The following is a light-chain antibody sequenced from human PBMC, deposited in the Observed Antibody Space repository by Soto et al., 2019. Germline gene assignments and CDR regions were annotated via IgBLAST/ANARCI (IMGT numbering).Light chain of an antibody. V-gene: IGKV1-5*03. CDR2: KAS. CDR1: QSISSW. Sequence: DIQITQSPSTLSASVGDRVTITCRASQSISSWLAWYQQKPGTAPKLLIYKASTLQSGVPSRFSGSGSGTEFTLTISSLQPDDFATYYCQQYSDNWTFGQGTKVEIK. J-gene: IGKJ1*01. CDR3: QQYSDNWT.